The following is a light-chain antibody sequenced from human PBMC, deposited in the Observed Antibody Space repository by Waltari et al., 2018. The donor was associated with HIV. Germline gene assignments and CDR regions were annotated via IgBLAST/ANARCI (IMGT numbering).Light chain of an antibody. CDR2: EVN. Sequence: SALTQPASVSGSPGQSITISCTGTSSDVGAYNLVSWYQQQPGKAPKFIIYEVNKRPSEVSIRVSGSKSGNTASLTISGLQAEDEADYYCCSYAGRSTLEVFGGGTKVTVL. J-gene: IGLJ2*01. CDR3: CSYAGRSTLEV. V-gene: IGLV2-23*02. CDR1: SSDVGAYNL.